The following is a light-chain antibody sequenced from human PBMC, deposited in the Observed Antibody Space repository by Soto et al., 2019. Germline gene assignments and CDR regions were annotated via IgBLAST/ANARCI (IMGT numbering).Light chain of an antibody. CDR2: TTS. Sequence: DIQMTQSPSSVSASVGDRVTITCRASQGVRDWVAWYQQKPGKAPKLLFSTTSTLEDDAPSRFSGSASGTEFTLTISSLQPEDFATYYCQQANSFPPTTFGQGTKVDIK. J-gene: IGKJ1*01. CDR1: QGVRDW. CDR3: QQANSFPPTT. V-gene: IGKV1-12*01.